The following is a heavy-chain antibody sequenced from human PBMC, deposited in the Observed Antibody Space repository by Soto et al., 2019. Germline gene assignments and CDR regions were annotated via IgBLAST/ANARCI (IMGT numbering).Heavy chain of an antibody. CDR3: ARLLRGYDAAFDY. D-gene: IGHD5-12*01. CDR1: GFTFSTYW. V-gene: IGHV3-7*01. CDR2: IKQDGSEK. Sequence: PGGSLRLSCAASGFTFSTYWMSWVRQAPGKGLEWVAGIKQDGSEKYFVDSVKGRFTISRDNAKNSLYLQINSLRAEDTAMYHCARLLRGYDAAFDYWGQGTLVTVSS. J-gene: IGHJ4*02.